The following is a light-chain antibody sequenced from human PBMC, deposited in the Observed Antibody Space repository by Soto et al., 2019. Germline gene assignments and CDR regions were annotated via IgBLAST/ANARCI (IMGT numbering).Light chain of an antibody. Sequence: QAVVTQPPSVSGTPGQRVSISCSGSRSNIGINAVDWSHQLPGTAPKVLIYANNQRPSWVPDRFSFSKSGTCASLAINGLESDAEADYYCSSWAYSLNGIFFGGGTKLTVL. CDR2: ANN. V-gene: IGLV1-44*01. J-gene: IGLJ2*01. CDR1: RSNIGINA. CDR3: SSWAYSLNGIF.